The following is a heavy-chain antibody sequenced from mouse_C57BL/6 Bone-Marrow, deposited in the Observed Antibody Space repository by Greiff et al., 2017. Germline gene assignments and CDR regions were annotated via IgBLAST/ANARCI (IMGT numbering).Heavy chain of an antibody. Sequence: QVQLKESGAELARPGASVKLSCKASGYTFTSYGISWVKQRTGQGLEWIGEIYPRSGNTYYNEKFKGKATLTADKSSSTAYMELRSLTSEDSAVYFCARIWLRVAFDYWGQGTTLTVSS. CDR2: IYPRSGNT. CDR1: GYTFTSYG. CDR3: ARIWLRVAFDY. J-gene: IGHJ2*01. D-gene: IGHD2-2*01. V-gene: IGHV1-81*01.